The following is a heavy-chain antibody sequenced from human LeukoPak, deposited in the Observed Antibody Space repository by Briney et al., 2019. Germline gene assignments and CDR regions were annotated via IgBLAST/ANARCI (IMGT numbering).Heavy chain of an antibody. J-gene: IGHJ4*02. CDR1: GGSFSGYY. CDR3: AREAEPDSSSSFDY. Sequence: KPSETLSLTCAVYGGSFSGYYWSWIRQPPGKGLEWIGEINHSGSTNYNPSLKSRVTTSVDTSKNQFSLKLSSVTAADTAVYYCAREAEPDSSSSFDYWGQGTLVTVSS. D-gene: IGHD6-6*01. V-gene: IGHV4-34*01. CDR2: INHSGST.